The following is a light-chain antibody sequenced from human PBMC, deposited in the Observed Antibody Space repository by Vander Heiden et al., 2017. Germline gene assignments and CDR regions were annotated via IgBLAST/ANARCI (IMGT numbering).Light chain of an antibody. CDR2: QAS. CDR3: QQYNVYSRT. CDR1: QSISTW. V-gene: IGKV1-5*03. Sequence: DIQMTPSPSTLSAFVGDRVTITCRASQSISTWLAWYQQKPGKAPKVLIYQASSLQIGVPSRFSGSGSGTEFTLTISSLQPDDFATYYCQQYNVYSRTFGQGTKVEVK. J-gene: IGKJ1*01.